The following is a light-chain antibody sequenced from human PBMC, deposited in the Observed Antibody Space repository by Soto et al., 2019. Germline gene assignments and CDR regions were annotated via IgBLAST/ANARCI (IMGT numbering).Light chain of an antibody. J-gene: IGKJ2*01. CDR3: QQYATSPHT. Sequence: EIVLTQSPVTLSLSPGEIATLSCRASQSVSSSQVAWYQQKPGQAPRLLIYGASSRATGIPDRFSGVGSETDFALTIYRLEPEDFAVYYCQQYATSPHTFGQGTKLEIK. CDR1: QSVSSSQ. V-gene: IGKV3-20*01. CDR2: GAS.